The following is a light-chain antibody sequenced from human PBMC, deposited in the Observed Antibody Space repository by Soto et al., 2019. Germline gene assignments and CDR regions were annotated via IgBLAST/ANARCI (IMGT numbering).Light chain of an antibody. Sequence: DIQMPQSPSSVSASVGDRVTISCQASQGISRSLAWYQQKPGKAPKLLIYAASSLQSGVPSRFSGSGFGTDFTLTISSLQPEDSAIYYCQQADTFPITFGQGTRLEI. CDR3: QQADTFPIT. CDR2: AAS. CDR1: QGISRS. V-gene: IGKV1D-12*01. J-gene: IGKJ5*01.